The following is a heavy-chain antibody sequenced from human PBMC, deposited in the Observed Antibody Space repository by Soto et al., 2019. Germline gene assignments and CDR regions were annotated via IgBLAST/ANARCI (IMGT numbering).Heavy chain of an antibody. CDR1: GGTFSSYA. Sequence: SVKVSCKASGGTFSSYAISWVRQAPGQGLEWMGGIIPIFGTANYAQKFQGRVTITADKSTSTAYMELSSLRSEDTAVHYCAREGRGGSYFIDAFDIWGQGTMVTVSS. CDR3: AREGRGGSYFIDAFDI. CDR2: IIPIFGTA. V-gene: IGHV1-69*06. D-gene: IGHD1-26*01. J-gene: IGHJ3*02.